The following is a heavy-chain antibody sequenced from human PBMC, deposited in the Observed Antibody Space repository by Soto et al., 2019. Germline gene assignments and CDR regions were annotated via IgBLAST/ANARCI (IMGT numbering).Heavy chain of an antibody. V-gene: IGHV3-74*01. CDR2: INSDGSST. J-gene: IGHJ4*02. CDR1: GFTFSSYW. D-gene: IGHD1-26*01. CDR3: AREHGRSYPLDY. Sequence: EVQLVESGGGLVQPGGSLRLSCAASGFTFSSYWMHWVRQAPGKGLVWVSRINSDGSSTNYADSVKGRFTISRDNAKSTLYLQMNNLRAEDTAVYYCAREHGRSYPLDYWGQSTLVTVSS.